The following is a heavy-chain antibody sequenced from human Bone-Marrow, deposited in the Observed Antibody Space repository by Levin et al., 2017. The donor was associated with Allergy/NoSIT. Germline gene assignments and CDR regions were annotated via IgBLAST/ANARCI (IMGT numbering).Heavy chain of an antibody. CDR2: ISDSGDVT. V-gene: IGHV3-23*01. CDR3: AKGRGFSPTYYFDY. Sequence: AGGSLRLSCAASGFTFNNYAMTWVRRSPGKGLEWVSIISDSGDVTYYADSVKGRFTISRDNSKNTVYLQMNSLRAEDTALYFCAKGRGFSPTYYFDYWGRATLVTVSS. D-gene: IGHD3-16*01. J-gene: IGHJ4*02. CDR1: GFTFNNYA.